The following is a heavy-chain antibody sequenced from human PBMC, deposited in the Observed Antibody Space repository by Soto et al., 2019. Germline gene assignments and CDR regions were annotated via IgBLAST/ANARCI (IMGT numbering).Heavy chain of an antibody. J-gene: IGHJ6*02. CDR3: AILRFLERLSIDYYGMDV. Sequence: GESLKISCKGSGYSFTSYWISWVRQMPGKGLEWMGRIDPSDSYTNYSPSFQGHVTISADKSISTAYLQWSSLKASDTAMYYCAILRFLERLSIDYYGMDVWGQGTTVTVSS. CDR1: GYSFTSYW. V-gene: IGHV5-10-1*01. CDR2: IDPSDSYT. D-gene: IGHD3-3*01.